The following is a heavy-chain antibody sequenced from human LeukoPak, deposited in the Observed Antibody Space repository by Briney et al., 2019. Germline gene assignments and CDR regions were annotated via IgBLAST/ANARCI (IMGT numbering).Heavy chain of an antibody. J-gene: IGHJ6*02. V-gene: IGHV3-30*18. D-gene: IGHD6-19*01. CDR3: AKISSAWEIFYVDMDV. Sequence: GGCLRLSCAASGFTFNKYGIHWVRQDPGKAPEGLADISYDGDNKYYANSLRARFTISRDNSKNTLFLQMHNLGAEDTAVYYCAKISSAWEIFYVDMDVWGQGTTVTVSS. CDR2: ISYDGDNK. CDR1: GFTFNKYG.